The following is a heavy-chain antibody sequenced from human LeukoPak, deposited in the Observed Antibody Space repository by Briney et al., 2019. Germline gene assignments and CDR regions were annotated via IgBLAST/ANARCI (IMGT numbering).Heavy chain of an antibody. CDR3: TRETTTYY. V-gene: IGHV3-49*04. CDR2: IRSKAYGGTT. D-gene: IGHD4-17*01. CDR1: GFTFGDYA. J-gene: IGHJ4*02. Sequence: PGGSLRLSCTGSGFTFGDYAMTWVRQAPGKGLEWVGFIRSKAYGGTTEYAASVKDRFTISRDDSKSVAYLQMNSRKTEDTAVYYCTRETTTYYWGQGTLVTVSS.